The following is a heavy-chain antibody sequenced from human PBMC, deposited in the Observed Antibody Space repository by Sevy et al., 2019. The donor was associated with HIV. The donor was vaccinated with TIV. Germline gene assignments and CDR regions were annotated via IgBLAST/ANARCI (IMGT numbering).Heavy chain of an antibody. D-gene: IGHD4-17*01. Sequence: GGSLRLSCAASGFTFSSYSMNWVRQAPGKGLEWVASISSSSSYIYSADSVKGRFTISRDNAKNSLYLQMNSLRAEDTAVYYCAREAYGEDWFDPWGQGTLVTVSS. CDR2: ISSSSSYI. V-gene: IGHV3-21*01. CDR1: GFTFSSYS. J-gene: IGHJ5*02. CDR3: AREAYGEDWFDP.